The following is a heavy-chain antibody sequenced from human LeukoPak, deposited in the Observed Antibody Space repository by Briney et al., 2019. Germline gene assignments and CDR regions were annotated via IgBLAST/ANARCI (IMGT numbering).Heavy chain of an antibody. CDR1: GYTFTGYY. Sequence: ASVKVSRKASGYTFTGYYMHWVRQDLRQGLQWMGWINPNSGGTDYAQKFQGRVTMTRDTSIRTVYMDLSSLRSDDTAVYYCARADSVPAGDYHYWYMDVWGKGTTVTVSS. J-gene: IGHJ6*03. V-gene: IGHV1-2*02. CDR2: INPNSGGT. D-gene: IGHD2-2*01. CDR3: ARADSVPAGDYHYWYMDV.